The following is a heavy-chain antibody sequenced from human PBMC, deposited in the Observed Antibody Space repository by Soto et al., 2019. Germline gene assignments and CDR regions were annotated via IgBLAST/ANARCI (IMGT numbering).Heavy chain of an antibody. CDR3: ARIIGSSSDNWFDP. CDR2: IIPIFGTA. J-gene: IGHJ5*02. V-gene: IGHV1-69*13. Sequence: SVKVSCQASGGTFSSYAISWVRQAPGQGLEWMGGIIPIFGTANYAQKFQGRVTITADESTSTAYMELSSLRSEDTAVYYCARIIGSSSDNWFDPWGQGTLVTVSS. CDR1: GGTFSSYA. D-gene: IGHD6-6*01.